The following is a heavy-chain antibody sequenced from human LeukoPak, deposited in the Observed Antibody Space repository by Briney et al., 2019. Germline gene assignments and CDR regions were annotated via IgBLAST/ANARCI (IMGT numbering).Heavy chain of an antibody. CDR3: ARDYNYYDSSGFDP. CDR1: GFTFSSYA. V-gene: IGHV3-30*04. Sequence: GGSLRLSCAASGFTFSSYAMHWVRQAPGKGLEWVAVISYDGSNKYYADSVKGRFTISRDNSKNTLYLQMNSLRAEDTAVYYCARDYNYYDSSGFDPWGQGTLVTVSP. D-gene: IGHD3-22*01. J-gene: IGHJ5*02. CDR2: ISYDGSNK.